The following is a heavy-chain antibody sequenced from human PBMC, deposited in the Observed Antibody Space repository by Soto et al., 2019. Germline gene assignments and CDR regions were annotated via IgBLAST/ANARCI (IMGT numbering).Heavy chain of an antibody. J-gene: IGHJ4*02. CDR1: GFSLSNARMG. CDR2: IFSNDEK. D-gene: IGHD3-9*01. V-gene: IGHV2-26*01. CDR3: ARIGSYYDILTGYYTVDFNFDY. Sequence: SGPTLVNPTETLTLTCTVSGFSLSNARMGVSWIRQPPGKALEWLAHIFSNDEKSYSTSLKSRLTISKDTSKSQVVLTMTNMDPVDTATYYCARIGSYYDILTGYYTVDFNFDYWGQGTLVTVSS.